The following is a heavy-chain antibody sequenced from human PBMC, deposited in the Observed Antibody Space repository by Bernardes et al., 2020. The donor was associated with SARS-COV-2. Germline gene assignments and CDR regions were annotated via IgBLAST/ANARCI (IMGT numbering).Heavy chain of an antibody. CDR3: AKELAYGSSWRDYSYYFGMDV. Sequence: GGSLRLSCEASAFTFGDHSMNWVRQVPGKGLEWVSDISGPGRTYYADSVRGRFTISRDNSKNTLYLEMNSLRVEDTAVYYCAKELAYGSSWRDYSYYFGMDVWGQGTTVTISS. CDR1: AFTFGDHS. V-gene: IGHV3-23*01. D-gene: IGHD6-13*01. CDR2: ISGPGRT. J-gene: IGHJ6*02.